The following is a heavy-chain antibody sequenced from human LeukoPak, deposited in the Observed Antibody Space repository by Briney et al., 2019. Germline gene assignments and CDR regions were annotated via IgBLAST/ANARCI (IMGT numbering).Heavy chain of an antibody. D-gene: IGHD1-26*01. V-gene: IGHV1-2*02. CDR1: GYTFTGYY. J-gene: IGHJ3*02. CDR2: INPNSGGT. Sequence: ASVKASCKASGYTFTGYYMHWVRQAPGQGLEWMGWINPNSGGTNYAQKFQGRVTMTRDTSISTAYMELSRLRSDDTAVYYCARRGSYPKNDAFDIWGQGTMVTVSS. CDR3: ARRGSYPKNDAFDI.